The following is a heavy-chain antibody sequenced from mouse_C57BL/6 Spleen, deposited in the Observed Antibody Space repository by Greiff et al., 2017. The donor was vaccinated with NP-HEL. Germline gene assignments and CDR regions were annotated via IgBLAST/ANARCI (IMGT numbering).Heavy chain of an antibody. CDR2: IWSDGST. V-gene: IGHV2-6*03. D-gene: IGHD1-1*01. J-gene: IGHJ4*01. Sequence: VMLVESGPGLVAPSQSLSITCTVSGFSLTSYGVHWVRQPPGKGLEWLVVIWSDGSTTYNSALKSRLSISKDNSKSQVFLKMNSLQTDDTAMYYCAKSLNYYGSYAMDYWGQGTSVTVSS. CDR1: GFSLTSYG. CDR3: AKSLNYYGSYAMDY.